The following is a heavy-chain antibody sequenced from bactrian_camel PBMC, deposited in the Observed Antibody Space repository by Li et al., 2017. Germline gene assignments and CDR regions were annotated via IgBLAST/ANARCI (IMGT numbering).Heavy chain of an antibody. CDR3: AAGNSDFTLPEPYEYAY. V-gene: IGHV3S1*01. CDR1: GYTYSSGC. CDR2: IFPGGRAL. Sequence: HVQLVESGGGSAQAGGSLRLSCEASGYTYSSGCMAWSRQAPGKEREGVAGIFPGGRALRYADSVKGRFTISRDNAKNTVYLLMNSLKPEDTAMYYCAAGNSDFTLPEPYEYAYRGQGTQVTVS. D-gene: IGHD4*01. J-gene: IGHJ4*01.